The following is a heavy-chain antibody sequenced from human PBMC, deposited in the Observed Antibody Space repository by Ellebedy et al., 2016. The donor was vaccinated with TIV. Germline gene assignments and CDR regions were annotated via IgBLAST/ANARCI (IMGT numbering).Heavy chain of an antibody. CDR3: ANVYSSTWADS. J-gene: IGHJ4*02. Sequence: GESLKISCAASGFTFSNYAMSWVRQAPGKVLDWVSAFSRSGGSTYYAGSVKGRFTISRDNSKDTLYLQMNSLRAEDTAVYYCANVYSSTWADSWGQGTLVTVSS. CDR2: FSRSGGST. D-gene: IGHD6-13*01. V-gene: IGHV3-23*01. CDR1: GFTFSNYA.